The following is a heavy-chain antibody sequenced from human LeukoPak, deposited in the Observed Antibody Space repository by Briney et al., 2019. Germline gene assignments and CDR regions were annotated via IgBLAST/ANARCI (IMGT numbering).Heavy chain of an antibody. CDR3: ARGPSSPLTH. V-gene: IGHV3-48*04. D-gene: IGHD6-6*01. J-gene: IGHJ4*02. CDR1: GFVFTSYT. CDR2: ISSSGSTI. Sequence: PGGSLRLSCAASGFVFTSYTMNWVRQAPGKGLEWVSYISSSGSTIYYADSVKGRFTISRDNAKNSLYLQMDSLRAEDTAVYYCARGPSSPLTHWGQGTLVTVSS.